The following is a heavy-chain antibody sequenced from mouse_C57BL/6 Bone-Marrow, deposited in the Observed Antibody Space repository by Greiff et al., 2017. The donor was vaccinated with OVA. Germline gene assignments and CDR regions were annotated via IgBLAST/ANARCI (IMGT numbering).Heavy chain of an antibody. V-gene: IGHV1-54*01. CDR1: GYAFTNYL. J-gene: IGHJ3*01. CDR2: INPGSGGT. Sequence: QVQLQQSGAELVRPGTSVKVSCKASGYAFTNYLIEWVKQRPGQGLEWIGVINPGSGGTNYNEKFKGKATLTADKSSSTAYMQLSSLTSEDSAVYFGARSFYYYGSRGFAYWGQGTLVTVSA. D-gene: IGHD1-1*01. CDR3: ARSFYYYGSRGFAY.